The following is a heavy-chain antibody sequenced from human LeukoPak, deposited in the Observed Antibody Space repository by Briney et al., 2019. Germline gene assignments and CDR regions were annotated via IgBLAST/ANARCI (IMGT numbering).Heavy chain of an antibody. CDR2: IYYSGST. CDR3: ARSMVRGVISLGY. V-gene: IGHV4-31*03. Sequence: PSETLSLTCTVSGGSISSGGYYWSWIRQHPGKGLEWIGYIYYSGSTYYNPSLKSRVTISVDTSKNQFSLKLSLVTAADPAVYYCARSMVRGVISLGYWGQGTLVTVSS. J-gene: IGHJ4*02. CDR1: GGSISSGGYY. D-gene: IGHD3-10*01.